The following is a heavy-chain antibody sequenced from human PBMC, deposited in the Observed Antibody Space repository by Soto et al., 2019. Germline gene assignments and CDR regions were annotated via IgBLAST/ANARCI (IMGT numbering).Heavy chain of an antibody. J-gene: IGHJ5*02. CDR2: ISSSSSYI. V-gene: IGHV3-21*01. CDR1: GFTFSSYS. CDR3: ARGSAFYSGYDSGWFDP. Sequence: EVQLVESGGGLVKPGGSLRLSCAASGFTFSSYSMNWVRQAPGKGLEWVSSISSSSSYIYYADSVKGRVTISRDNAKNSLYLQMTSLRAEDTAVYYCARGSAFYSGYDSGWFDPWGQGTLVTVSS. D-gene: IGHD5-12*01.